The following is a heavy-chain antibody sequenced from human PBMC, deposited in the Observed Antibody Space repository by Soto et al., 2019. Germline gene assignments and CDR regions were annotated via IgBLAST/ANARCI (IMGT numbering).Heavy chain of an antibody. Sequence: GESLKISCKGSGYSFITHWIAWVRQTPGRVLEWMGIIYPGDSDARYNPSFLGQVTISADKSLSTVYLQWSSLRASDAAIYFCARRGDDYSLDFWGQGXLVTVYS. CDR2: IYPGDSDA. CDR1: GYSFITHW. CDR3: ARRGDDYSLDF. V-gene: IGHV5-51*01. J-gene: IGHJ4*02. D-gene: IGHD4-4*01.